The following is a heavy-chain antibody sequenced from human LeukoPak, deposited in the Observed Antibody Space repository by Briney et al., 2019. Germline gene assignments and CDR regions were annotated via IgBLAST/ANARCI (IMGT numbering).Heavy chain of an antibody. D-gene: IGHD6-19*01. CDR2: VSSRGDST. CDR3: VKGPRPDITVAHTVEN. V-gene: IGHV3-23*01. Sequence: GGSLRLSCAASGFIFSNYAMSWVRRVPGRGLEWVSTVSSRGDSTYVADSVKGRFTISRDNSKNSLYLQMNTVRAEDTAVYYCVKGPRPDITVAHTVENWGQGTLVTVSS. J-gene: IGHJ4*02. CDR1: GFIFSNYA.